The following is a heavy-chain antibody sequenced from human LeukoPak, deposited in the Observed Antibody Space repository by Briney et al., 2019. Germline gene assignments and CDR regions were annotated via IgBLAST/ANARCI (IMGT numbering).Heavy chain of an antibody. Sequence: PSGTLSLTCAVSGGSNSSSNWWSWVRQPPGKGLEWIGEIYHSGSTNYNPSLKSRVTISVDKSKNQFSLKLSSVTAADTAVYYCARYAKGITMIVDAFDIWGQGTMVTVSS. D-gene: IGHD3-22*01. J-gene: IGHJ3*02. CDR2: IYHSGST. CDR3: ARYAKGITMIVDAFDI. CDR1: GGSNSSSNW. V-gene: IGHV4-4*02.